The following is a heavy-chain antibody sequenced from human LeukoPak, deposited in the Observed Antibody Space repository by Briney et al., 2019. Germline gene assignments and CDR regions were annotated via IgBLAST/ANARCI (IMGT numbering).Heavy chain of an antibody. Sequence: SETLSLTCAVYGGSFSGYYWSWIRQPPGKGLEWIGEINHSGSTNYNPSLKSRVTISVDTSKNQFSLKLSSVTAADTAVYYCARLGAYDYVWGSYRHPGRLDYWDQGTLVTVSS. CDR2: INHSGST. CDR3: ARLGAYDYVWGSYRHPGRLDY. CDR1: GGSFSGYY. D-gene: IGHD3-16*02. V-gene: IGHV4-34*01. J-gene: IGHJ4*02.